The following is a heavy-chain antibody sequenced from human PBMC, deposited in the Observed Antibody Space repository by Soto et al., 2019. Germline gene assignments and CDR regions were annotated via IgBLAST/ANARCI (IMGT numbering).Heavy chain of an antibody. Sequence: PGGSLRLSCAASGFTFSSYWMSWVRQAPGKGLEWVANIKQDGSEKYYVDSVKGRFTISRDNAKNSLYLQMNSLRAEDTAVYYCARGSRKYYDFWSAPLYYYYYMDVWGKGTTVTVSS. D-gene: IGHD3-3*01. J-gene: IGHJ6*03. CDR2: IKQDGSEK. V-gene: IGHV3-7*01. CDR1: GFTFSSYW. CDR3: ARGSRKYYDFWSAPLYYYYYMDV.